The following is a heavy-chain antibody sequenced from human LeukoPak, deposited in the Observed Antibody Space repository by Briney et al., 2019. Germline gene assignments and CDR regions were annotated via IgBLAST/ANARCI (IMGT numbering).Heavy chain of an antibody. V-gene: IGHV3-66*01. J-gene: IGHJ4*02. CDR3: ARKTDSGGQGDY. CDR2: IYSGGNT. CDR1: GFTVSSNY. Sequence: GGSLRLSCAASGFTVSSNYMSWVRQAPGKGLECVSVIYSGGNTYYADSVKGRFTISRDNSKNTLYLQMNSLRAEDTAVYYCARKTDSGGQGDYWGPGTLITVSS. D-gene: IGHD3-22*01.